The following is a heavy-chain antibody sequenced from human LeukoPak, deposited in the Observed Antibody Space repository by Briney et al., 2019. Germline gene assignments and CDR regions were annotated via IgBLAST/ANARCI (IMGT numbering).Heavy chain of an antibody. CDR1: SGSISSTSYY. CDR3: AREMRSPRGGFDY. J-gene: IGHJ4*02. CDR2: MYYSGST. V-gene: IGHV4-39*07. Sequence: TETLSLTCTVSSGSISSTSYYWGWIRQPPGMGLEWIGSMYYSGSTYYNPSLKSRVTISVDTSKSQFSLKLSSVTAADTAVYYCAREMRSPRGGFDYWDQGTLVTVSS. D-gene: IGHD3-10*01.